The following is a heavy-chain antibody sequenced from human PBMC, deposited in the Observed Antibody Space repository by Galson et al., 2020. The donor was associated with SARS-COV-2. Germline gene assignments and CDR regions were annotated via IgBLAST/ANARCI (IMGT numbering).Heavy chain of an antibody. CDR3: ARDFSESLDYYYYYMDV. J-gene: IGHJ6*03. Sequence: ASVKVSCKASGYTFTSYAMHWVRQAPGQRLEWLGWINAGNGNTKYSQKFQGRVTITRDTSASTAYMELSSLRSEDTAVYYCARDFSESLDYYYYYMDVWGKGTTVTVSS. CDR1: GYTFTSYA. CDR2: INAGNGNT. V-gene: IGHV1-3*01. D-gene: IGHD3-10*01.